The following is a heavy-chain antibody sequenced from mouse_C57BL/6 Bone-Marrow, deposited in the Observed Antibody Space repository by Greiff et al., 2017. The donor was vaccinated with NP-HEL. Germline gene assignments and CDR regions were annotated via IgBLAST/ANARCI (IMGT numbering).Heavy chain of an antibody. V-gene: IGHV10-1*01. J-gene: IGHJ3*01. CDR2: IRSKSNNYAT. D-gene: IGHD1-1*01. Sequence: VQLKESGGGLVQPKGSLKLSCAASGFSFNTYAMNWVRQAPGKGLEWVARIRSKSNNYATYYADSVKDRFTISRDDSESMLYLQMNNLKTEDTAMYYCVRHRNYYGKGAFAYWGQGTLVTVSA. CDR3: VRHRNYYGKGAFAY. CDR1: GFSFNTYA.